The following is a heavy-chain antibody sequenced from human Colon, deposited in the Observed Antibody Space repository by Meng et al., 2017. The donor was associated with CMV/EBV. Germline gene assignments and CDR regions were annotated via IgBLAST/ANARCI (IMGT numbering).Heavy chain of an antibody. CDR2: ISNINYI. D-gene: IGHD3-10*01. J-gene: IGHJ6*02. CDR1: GFIFKNYL. CDR3: ARSYYYGLDV. V-gene: IGHV3-21*01. Sequence: LSCEASGFIFKNYLMHWVRQAPGKGLEWVSSISNINYIYQADSVKGRFTISRDNAKNSLSLLMNSLRPEDTAVYYCARSYYYGLDVWGQGTTVTVSS.